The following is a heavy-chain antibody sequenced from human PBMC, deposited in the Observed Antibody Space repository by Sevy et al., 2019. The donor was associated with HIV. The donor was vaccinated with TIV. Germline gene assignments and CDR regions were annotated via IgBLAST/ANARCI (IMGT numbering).Heavy chain of an antibody. J-gene: IGHJ4*02. Sequence: GGSLRLSCAASGLIVSSNFMSWVRQAPGKGLEWVSVLYLGGSTYYADSVKGRFNISRDDSKNTMYLQMNSLRAVDAAVYFCARGKPISDYYGSFDYWGQGTLVTVSS. D-gene: IGHD3-3*01. CDR3: ARGKPISDYYGSFDY. CDR2: LYLGGST. CDR1: GLIVSSNF. V-gene: IGHV3-53*01.